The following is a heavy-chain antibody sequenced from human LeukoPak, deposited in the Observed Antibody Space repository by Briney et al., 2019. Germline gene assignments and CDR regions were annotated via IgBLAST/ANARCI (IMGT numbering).Heavy chain of an antibody. Sequence: ASVKVSCKASGYTFTGYYMHWVRQAPGQGREWMGWINPDSGGTIYAQNFQGRVTMTRDTSISTAYMELSSLRSDDTAVCYCARDLGDTYGSVGDFDYWGQGTLVTVSS. J-gene: IGHJ4*02. D-gene: IGHD3-10*01. V-gene: IGHV1-2*02. CDR3: ARDLGDTYGSVGDFDY. CDR2: INPDSGGT. CDR1: GYTFTGYY.